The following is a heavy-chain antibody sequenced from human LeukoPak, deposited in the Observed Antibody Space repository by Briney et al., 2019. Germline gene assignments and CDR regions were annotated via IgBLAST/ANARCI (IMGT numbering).Heavy chain of an antibody. Sequence: GGSLRLSCVASGFTFSTFAMTWVRQAPGKGLEWVSLISGAGVTTYYADSVKGRFTISRDNSKNTLYLQMNSLRAEDTAVYYCAKDMGPPTHFDYWGQGTLVTVSS. V-gene: IGHV3-23*01. CDR3: AKDMGPPTHFDY. D-gene: IGHD1-26*01. J-gene: IGHJ4*02. CDR2: ISGAGVTT. CDR1: GFTFSTFA.